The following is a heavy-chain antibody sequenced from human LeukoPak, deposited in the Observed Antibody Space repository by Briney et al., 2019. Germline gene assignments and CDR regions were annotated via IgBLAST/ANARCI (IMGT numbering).Heavy chain of an antibody. CDR2: ISSGSNTI. CDR1: GFTFSSYT. Sequence: GGSLRLSCAASGFTFSSYTMNWVRQAPGKGLEWVSYISSGSNTIYYAGSVKGRFTISRDDTKNSLYLQMNSLRAEDTAVYYCAIGGTMVRGGTFDYWGQGTLVTVSS. J-gene: IGHJ4*02. V-gene: IGHV3-48*04. CDR3: AIGGTMVRGGTFDY. D-gene: IGHD3-10*01.